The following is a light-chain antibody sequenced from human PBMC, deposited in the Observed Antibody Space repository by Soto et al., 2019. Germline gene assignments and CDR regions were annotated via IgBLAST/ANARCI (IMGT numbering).Light chain of an antibody. Sequence: DIVLTQSPGTLSLSPGERATLSCRASQIISSTYLGWYQQKPGQAPRLLIYGASSRATGIPDRFSGSGSGTDFTLTISRLEPEDFAVYYCQQYGSSRNTFGQGTKLEIK. CDR2: GAS. J-gene: IGKJ2*01. V-gene: IGKV3-20*01. CDR1: QIISSTY. CDR3: QQYGSSRNT.